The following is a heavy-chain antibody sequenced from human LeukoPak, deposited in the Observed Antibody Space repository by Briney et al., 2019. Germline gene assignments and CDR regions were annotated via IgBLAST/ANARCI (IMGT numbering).Heavy chain of an antibody. CDR3: ARVPSAGATPSDDY. CDR2: ISSSSSYI. Sequence: GGSLRLSCAASGFTFSSYSMNWVRQAPGKGLEWVSSISSSSSYIYYADSEKGRFTISRDNAKNSLYLQMNSLRAEDTAVYYCARVPSAGATPSDDYWGQGTLVTVSS. D-gene: IGHD1-26*01. CDR1: GFTFSSYS. J-gene: IGHJ4*02. V-gene: IGHV3-21*01.